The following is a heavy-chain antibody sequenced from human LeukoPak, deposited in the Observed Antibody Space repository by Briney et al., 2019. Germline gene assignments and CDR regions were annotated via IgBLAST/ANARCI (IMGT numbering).Heavy chain of an antibody. J-gene: IGHJ5*02. CDR2: ISSSSSYI. V-gene: IGHV3-21*01. CDR1: GFTFSSSA. D-gene: IGHD3-9*01. CDR3: ARVAYYDILTGYSPPDNWFDP. Sequence: GGSLRLSCAASGFTFSSSAMSWVRQAPGKGLEWVSSISSSSSYIYYADSVKDRFTISRDNAKNSLYLQMNSLRAEDTAVYYCARVAYYDILTGYSPPDNWFDPWGQGTLVTVSS.